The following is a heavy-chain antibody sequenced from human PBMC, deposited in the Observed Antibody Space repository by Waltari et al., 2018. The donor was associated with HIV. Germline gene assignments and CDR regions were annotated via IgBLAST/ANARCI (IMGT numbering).Heavy chain of an antibody. V-gene: IGHV3-7*01. D-gene: IGHD6-13*01. CDR3: ARRQQLTD. CDR2: RKEDGIEI. J-gene: IGHJ4*02. CDR1: GFTFSSSW. Sequence: EVRLVESGGGLVQPGGSLRLSCAASGFTFSSSWMTWVRRAPGKGLEGVANRKEDGIEIHCVNSVKGRFTISKDNAKNSLYLQMNSLRAEDTAVYYCARRQQLTDWGQGTLVTVSS.